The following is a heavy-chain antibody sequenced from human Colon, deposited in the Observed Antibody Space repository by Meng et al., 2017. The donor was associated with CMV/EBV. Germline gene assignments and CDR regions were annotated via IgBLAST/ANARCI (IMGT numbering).Heavy chain of an antibody. D-gene: IGHD3-16*01. Sequence: CTVDSSSISSRNYYGGWLRQPAEEGMGRIRYNDSTRSTYSRPSLRRRITTTVDKTRNQFFLRLRSVTAADTAVYFCARGDALGVMTFWGQGTLVTVSS. CDR2: NDSTRST. CDR3: ARGDALGVMTF. CDR1: SSSISSRNYY. V-gene: IGHV4-30-4*08. J-gene: IGHJ1*01.